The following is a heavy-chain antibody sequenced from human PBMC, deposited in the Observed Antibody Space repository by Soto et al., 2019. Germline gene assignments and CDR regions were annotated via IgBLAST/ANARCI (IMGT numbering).Heavy chain of an antibody. V-gene: IGHV3-9*01. Sequence: PGGSLRLSCAASGFTFDDYAMHWVRQAPGKGLEWVSGISWNSGSIGYADSVKGRFTISRDNAKNSLYLQMNSLRAEDTALYYCANSPYYDNSGFDYWGQGTLITVS. CDR1: GFTFDDYA. CDR3: ANSPYYDNSGFDY. D-gene: IGHD3-22*01. J-gene: IGHJ4*02. CDR2: ISWNSGSI.